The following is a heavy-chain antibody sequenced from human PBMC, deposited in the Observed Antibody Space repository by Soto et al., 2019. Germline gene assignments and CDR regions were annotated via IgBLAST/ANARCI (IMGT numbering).Heavy chain of an antibody. J-gene: IGHJ3*02. Sequence: QVQLQQWGAGLVKPSATLSLTCAVYGGSFSGNYWSWIRQPPGKGLEWIGEINHSGSTNFNPSLKSRGTISVDTSKNQFSLRLSSVTAADTAVYYCARNPPRAGAITSQLHRNYNTRYQLPPGGAFDIWGQGTMVTVSS. CDR3: ARNPPRAGAITSQLHRNYNTRYQLPPGGAFDI. V-gene: IGHV4-34*01. CDR2: INHSGST. D-gene: IGHD2-2*01. CDR1: GGSFSGNY.